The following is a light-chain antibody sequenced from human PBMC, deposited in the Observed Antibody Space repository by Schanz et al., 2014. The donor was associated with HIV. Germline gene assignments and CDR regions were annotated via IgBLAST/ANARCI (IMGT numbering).Light chain of an antibody. Sequence: EIVLTQSPATLSLSPGERATLSCRASQTVGRNVAWYLQRPGQDPRVLIYDASNRATGIPARFSGSGSGTDFTLTISSLEPEDFAVYYCQQRSVWPITFGQGTRLEIK. CDR1: QTVGRN. CDR2: DAS. J-gene: IGKJ5*01. CDR3: QQRSVWPIT. V-gene: IGKV3-11*01.